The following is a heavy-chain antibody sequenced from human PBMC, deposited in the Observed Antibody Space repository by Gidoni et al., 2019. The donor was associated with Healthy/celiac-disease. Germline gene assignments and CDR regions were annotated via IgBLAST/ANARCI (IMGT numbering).Heavy chain of an antibody. CDR3: AKYGGNNDALDI. CDR2: ISGSGGST. J-gene: IGHJ3*02. Sequence: EVQLLESGGGLVQPGGSLSLSCAASGFTFCSYAMSWVRQAPGKGLEWVSAISGSGGSTYYADFVKGRFTTSRDNSKNTLYLQMNSLRAEDTAVYYCAKYGGNNDALDIWGQGTMVTVSS. CDR1: GFTFCSYA. D-gene: IGHD2-15*01. V-gene: IGHV3-23*01.